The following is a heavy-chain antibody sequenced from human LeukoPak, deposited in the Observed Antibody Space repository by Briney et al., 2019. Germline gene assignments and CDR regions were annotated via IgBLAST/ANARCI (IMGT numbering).Heavy chain of an antibody. CDR1: GFTFSSYA. V-gene: IGHV3-30-3*01. Sequence: GRSLRLSCAASGFTFSSYAMHWVRQAPGKGLEWVAVISYDGSNKYYADSVKGRFTISRDNSKNTLYLQMNSLRAEDTAVYYCARERSDYDILTGYYTSSYYYYGMDVWGKGTTVTVSS. CDR3: ARERSDYDILTGYYTSSYYYYGMDV. J-gene: IGHJ6*04. D-gene: IGHD3-9*01. CDR2: ISYDGSNK.